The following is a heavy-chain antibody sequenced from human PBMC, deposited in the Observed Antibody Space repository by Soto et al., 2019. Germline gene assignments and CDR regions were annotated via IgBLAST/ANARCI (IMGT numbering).Heavy chain of an antibody. Sequence: GGSLRLSCAASGFTFSSYSMNWVRQAPGKGLEWVSYISSSSSTIYYADSVKGRFTISRDNAKNSLYLQMNSLRDEDTAVYYCARGCSSTSCYFRYYGMDVWGQGTAVTVSS. J-gene: IGHJ6*02. CDR1: GFTFSSYS. D-gene: IGHD2-2*01. CDR2: ISSSSSTI. V-gene: IGHV3-48*02. CDR3: ARGCSSTSCYFRYYGMDV.